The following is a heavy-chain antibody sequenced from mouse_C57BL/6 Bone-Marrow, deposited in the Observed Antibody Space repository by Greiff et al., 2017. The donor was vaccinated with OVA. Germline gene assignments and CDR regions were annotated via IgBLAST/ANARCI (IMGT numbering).Heavy chain of an antibody. V-gene: IGHV10-3*01. J-gene: IGHJ4*01. CDR2: IRSKSSNYAT. CDR1: GFTFNTYA. D-gene: IGHD3-1*01. CDR3: VRESGTNAMDY. Sequence: EVQVVESGGGLVQPKGSLKLSCAASGFTFNTYAMHWVRQAPGKGLEWVARIRSKSSNYATYYADSVKDRFTISRDDSQSMLDLQMNDLKTEDTAIYYCVRESGTNAMDYWGQGTSVTVSS.